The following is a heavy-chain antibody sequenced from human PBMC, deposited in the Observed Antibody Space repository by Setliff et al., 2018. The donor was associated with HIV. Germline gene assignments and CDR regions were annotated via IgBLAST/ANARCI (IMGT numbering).Heavy chain of an antibody. V-gene: IGHV1-2*06. CDR1: GYMILGYK. J-gene: IGHJ4*02. CDR3: ALYFWGTPS. D-gene: IGHD3-16*01. Sequence: ASEKVSCKAGGYMILGYKMSWVRQAPGQGLEWIGRISPDNGAAEYAPKFQGRVRMTLDTSISTAYLEIPSLKTEDTAVYYCALYFWGTPSWGQGALVTVSS. CDR2: ISPDNGAA.